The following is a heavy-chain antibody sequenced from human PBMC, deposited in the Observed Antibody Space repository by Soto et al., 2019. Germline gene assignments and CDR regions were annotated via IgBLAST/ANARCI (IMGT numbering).Heavy chain of an antibody. D-gene: IGHD3-22*01. CDR3: AADYYYDSSGYYRPLDY. J-gene: IGHJ4*02. CDR1: GFTFTSSA. V-gene: IGHV1-58*01. CDR2: IVVGSGNT. Sequence: ASVKVSCKASGFTFTSSAVQWVRQARGQRLEWIGWIVVGSGNTNYAQKFQERVTITRDMSTSTAYMELRSLRSEDTAVYYCAADYYYDSSGYYRPLDYWGQGTLVTVSS.